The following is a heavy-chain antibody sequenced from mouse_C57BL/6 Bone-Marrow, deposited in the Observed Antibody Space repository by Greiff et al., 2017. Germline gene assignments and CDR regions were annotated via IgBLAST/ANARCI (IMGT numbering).Heavy chain of an antibody. Sequence: DVMLVESGGGLVQPGGSLSLSCAASGFTFTDYYMSWVRQPPGKALECLGFIRNKANGHTTEYSASVKGRFSISRDNSQSILYLQMNALRAEDSATYYCARWLLRDWYFDVWGTGTTVTVSS. CDR1: GFTFTDYY. D-gene: IGHD2-3*01. V-gene: IGHV7-3*01. J-gene: IGHJ1*03. CDR2: IRNKANGHTT. CDR3: ARWLLRDWYFDV.